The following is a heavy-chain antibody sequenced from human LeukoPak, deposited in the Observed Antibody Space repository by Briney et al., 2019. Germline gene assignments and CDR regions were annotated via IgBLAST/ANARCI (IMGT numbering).Heavy chain of an antibody. D-gene: IGHD3-10*02. J-gene: IGHJ6*04. CDR3: AELGITMIGGV. CDR2: ISSDGSNK. CDR1: GFTFSSYA. V-gene: IGHV3-30*04. Sequence: GGSLRLSCAASGFTFSSYAMHWVRQAPGRGLEWVAVISSDGSNKYYADSVKGRFIISRDNVKNSLYLQMNSLRAEDTAVYYCAELGITMIGGVWGKGTTVTISS.